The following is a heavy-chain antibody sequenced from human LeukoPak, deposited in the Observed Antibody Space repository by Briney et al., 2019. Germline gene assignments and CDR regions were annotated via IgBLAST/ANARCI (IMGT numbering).Heavy chain of an antibody. D-gene: IGHD3-22*01. Sequence: SGTLSLTCTVSGDSINSLDLWSWVRQPPGKGLEWIGEMYLSGTTHSNPSVKSRVTISIDKSKNQFFLNLSSVTAADTAVYYCAGLVGRYSSGLYYYHFDYWAQGTLVTVSS. V-gene: IGHV4-4*02. CDR2: MYLSGTT. J-gene: IGHJ4*02. CDR3: AGLVGRYSSGLYYYHFDY. CDR1: GDSINSLDL.